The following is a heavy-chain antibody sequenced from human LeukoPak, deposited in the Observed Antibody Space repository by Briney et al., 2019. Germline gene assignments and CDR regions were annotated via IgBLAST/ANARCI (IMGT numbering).Heavy chain of an antibody. J-gene: IGHJ4*02. CDR2: IGRSVGAT. D-gene: IGHD5-18*01. CDR1: GFTFSSYA. CDR3: AKRDSAGLYYFVS. Sequence: PGGSLRLSCAASGFTFSSYAMSWVRQAPGKGLEWVSSIGRSVGATYYADSVKGRCTISRDNSKNTLYLQMNSLRAEDTAVYYCAKRDSAGLYYFVSWGQGTLVTVSS. V-gene: IGHV3-23*01.